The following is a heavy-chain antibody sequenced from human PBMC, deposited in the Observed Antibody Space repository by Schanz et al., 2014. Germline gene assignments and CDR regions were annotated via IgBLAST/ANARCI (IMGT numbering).Heavy chain of an antibody. CDR3: ARDQSPYTNSSDVRYFDY. J-gene: IGHJ4*02. V-gene: IGHV1-69*08. D-gene: IGHD6-6*01. Sequence: QLQLVQSGAEVKKPGSSVKVSCKLSGGTFSSYTISWMRQAPGQGLEWMGKIIPSLGLANYAQKVQGRVTMTTDTSTSTSYMELTSLRFDDTAVYYCARDQSPYTNSSDVRYFDYWGQGSLVTVSS. CDR2: IIPSLGLA. CDR1: GGTFSSYT.